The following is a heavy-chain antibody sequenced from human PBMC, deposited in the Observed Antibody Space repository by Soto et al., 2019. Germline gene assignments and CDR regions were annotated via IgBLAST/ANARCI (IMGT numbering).Heavy chain of an antibody. Sequence: VQLLESGGGLVQPGGSLRLSCAASGFTFTNYAMNWVRHSPGKGLEWVASVIGTGIDTYHAASVKGRFTISRDNSRNKMYLEMNRLRAEDTAMYHCAKATRGQCIGAHCYAFDFWGQGILVTVS. D-gene: IGHD2-15*01. CDR2: VIGTGIDT. J-gene: IGHJ4*02. V-gene: IGHV3-23*01. CDR1: GFTFTNYA. CDR3: AKATRGQCIGAHCYAFDF.